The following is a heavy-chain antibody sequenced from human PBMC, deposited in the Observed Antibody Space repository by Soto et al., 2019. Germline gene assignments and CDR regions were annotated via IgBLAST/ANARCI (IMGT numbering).Heavy chain of an antibody. CDR2: IFYSGNT. Sequence: SETLSLTCTVSDGSISSRSNYWGWIRQPPGKGLEWIGSIFYSGNTYYNPSLKSRVTISVDTSKNQFSLKLNLTSVTAADTAVYYCARSPAYGDYANLDTWGQGTLVTVSS. J-gene: IGHJ5*02. V-gene: IGHV4-39*07. D-gene: IGHD4-17*01. CDR1: DGSISSRSNY. CDR3: ARSPAYGDYANLDT.